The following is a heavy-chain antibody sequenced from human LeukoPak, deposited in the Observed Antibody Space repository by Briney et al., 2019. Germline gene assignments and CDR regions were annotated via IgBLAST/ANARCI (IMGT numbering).Heavy chain of an antibody. Sequence: ASVKVSCKASGYTFTSYAMHWVRQAPGQRLEWMGWINAGSGNTKYSQEFQGRVTITRDTSASTAYMELSSLRSEDMAVYYCARDPRSYSSGWYLPDSIYYFDYWGQGTLVTVSS. V-gene: IGHV1-3*03. CDR3: ARDPRSYSSGWYLPDSIYYFDY. D-gene: IGHD6-19*01. CDR2: INAGSGNT. CDR1: GYTFTSYA. J-gene: IGHJ4*02.